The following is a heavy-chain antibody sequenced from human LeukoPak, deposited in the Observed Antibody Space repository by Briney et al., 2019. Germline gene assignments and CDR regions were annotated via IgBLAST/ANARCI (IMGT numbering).Heavy chain of an antibody. CDR1: GFTFSSYA. J-gene: IGHJ6*02. D-gene: IGHD3-3*01. CDR3: ARDQVVTIFGVVRGDYYYGMDV. V-gene: IGHV3-30-3*01. CDR2: ISYDVSNK. Sequence: SGGSLRLSCAASGFTFSSYAMHWVRQAPGKGLEWEAVISYDVSNKYYADSVKGRFTISRDNSKNTLYLQMNSLRAEDTAVYYCARDQVVTIFGVVRGDYYYGMDVWGQGTTVTVSS.